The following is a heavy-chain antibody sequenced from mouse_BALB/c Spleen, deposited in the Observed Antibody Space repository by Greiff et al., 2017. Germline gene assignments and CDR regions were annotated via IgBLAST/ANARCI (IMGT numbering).Heavy chain of an antibody. J-gene: IGHJ4*01. Sequence: VHLVESGAELVRPGTSVKVSCKASGYAFTNYLIEWVKQRPGQGLEWIGVINPGSGGTNYNEKFKGKATLTADKSSSTAYMQLSSLTSDDSAVYFCARSGYYGSSPYAMDYWGQGTSVTVSS. V-gene: IGHV1-54*01. CDR3: ARSGYYGSSPYAMDY. CDR2: INPGSGGT. D-gene: IGHD1-1*01. CDR1: GYAFTNYL.